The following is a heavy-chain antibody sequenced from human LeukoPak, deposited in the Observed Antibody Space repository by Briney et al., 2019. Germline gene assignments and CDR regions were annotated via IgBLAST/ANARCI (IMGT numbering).Heavy chain of an antibody. D-gene: IGHD3-10*01. Sequence: GGSLRLSCAASGFTFSSYGMHWVRQAPGKGLEWVAVIWYDGSNKYYADSVKGRFTISRDNSKNTLYLQMNSLRAEDTAVYYCARDGYYGSGSYPDYFDYWGQGTLVTVSS. V-gene: IGHV3-33*01. J-gene: IGHJ4*02. CDR2: IWYDGSNK. CDR1: GFTFSSYG. CDR3: ARDGYYGSGSYPDYFDY.